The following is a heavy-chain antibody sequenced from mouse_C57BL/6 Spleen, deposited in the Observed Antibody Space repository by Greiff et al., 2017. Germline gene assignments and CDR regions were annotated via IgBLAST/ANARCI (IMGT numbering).Heavy chain of an antibody. D-gene: IGHD1-1*01. CDR1: GYTFTDYE. CDR2: IDPETGGT. Sequence: QVQLQQSGAELVRPGASVTLSCKASGYTFTDYEMHWVKQTPVHGLEWIGAIDPETGGTAYNQKFKGKAILTADKSSRTAYMELRSLTSEDSAVYYCSYYYGSSPYAMDYWGQGTSVTVSS. V-gene: IGHV1-15*01. J-gene: IGHJ4*01. CDR3: SYYYGSSPYAMDY.